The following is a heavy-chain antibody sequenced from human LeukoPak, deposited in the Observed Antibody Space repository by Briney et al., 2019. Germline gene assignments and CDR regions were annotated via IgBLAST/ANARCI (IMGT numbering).Heavy chain of an antibody. D-gene: IGHD2-2*01. Sequence: GGSLRPSCAASGFTVSSNYMSWVRQAPGKGLVWFSVIYSGGSTYYADSVKGRFTISRDNSKNTLYLQMNSLRAEDTAVNYCASAKSDCSSTSCPFDYWGQGTLVTVSS. CDR1: GFTVSSNY. CDR2: IYSGGST. CDR3: ASAKSDCSSTSCPFDY. V-gene: IGHV3-66*02. J-gene: IGHJ4*02.